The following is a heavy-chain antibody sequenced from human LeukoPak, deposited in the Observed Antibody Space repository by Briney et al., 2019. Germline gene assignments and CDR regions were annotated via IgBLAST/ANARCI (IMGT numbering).Heavy chain of an antibody. V-gene: IGHV1-3*01. CDR3: ARGDFWSGYYNDY. J-gene: IGHJ4*02. D-gene: IGHD3-3*01. Sequence: GASVKVSCKASGYTFTSYTMHWVRQAPGQRLEWMGWINAGNGNTKFSQKFQGRVTITRDTSASTGYMELSRLRSDDTAVYYCARGDFWSGYYNDYWGQGTLVTVSS. CDR2: INAGNGNT. CDR1: GYTFTSYT.